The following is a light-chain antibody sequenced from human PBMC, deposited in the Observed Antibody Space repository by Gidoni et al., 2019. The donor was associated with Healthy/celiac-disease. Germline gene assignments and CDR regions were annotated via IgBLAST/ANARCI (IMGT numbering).Light chain of an antibody. Sequence: EIVLTQSPATLSVSPGERATLSCRASQSVSSYLAWYQQKPGQAPRRLIYDASNSASGIPARFSGSGSGTDFTLNISSLEPEDFAVYYCQQRSNWPLTFGGGTKVEIK. CDR3: QQRSNWPLT. J-gene: IGKJ4*01. V-gene: IGKV3-11*01. CDR1: QSVSSY. CDR2: DAS.